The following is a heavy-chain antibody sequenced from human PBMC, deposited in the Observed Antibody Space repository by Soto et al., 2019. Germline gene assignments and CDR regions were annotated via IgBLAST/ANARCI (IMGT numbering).Heavy chain of an antibody. D-gene: IGHD3-10*01. CDR3: AKYFYGSGIDY. Sequence: PGGSLRLSCAASGFSLSSHNMNWVRQAPGKGLEWISYISSSGSSIYYADSVKGRFTISRDNSKNTLYLQMNSLRAEDTAVYYCAKYFYGSGIDYWGQGTLVTVSS. J-gene: IGHJ4*02. CDR1: GFSLSSHN. CDR2: ISSSGSSI. V-gene: IGHV3-48*01.